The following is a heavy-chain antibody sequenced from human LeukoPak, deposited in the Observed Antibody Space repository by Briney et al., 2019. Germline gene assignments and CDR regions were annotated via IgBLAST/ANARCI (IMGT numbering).Heavy chain of an antibody. J-gene: IGHJ5*02. CDR2: INHSGST. D-gene: IGHD3-10*01. CDR1: GGSFSGYY. V-gene: IGHV4-34*01. Sequence: SETLSLTCAVYGGSFSGYYWSWIRQPPGKGLEWIGEINHSGSTNYNPSLKSRVTISVDTSKNQFSLKLSSVTAADTAVYYCARGLIIVRYNWFDPWGQGTLVTVSS. CDR3: ARGLIIVRYNWFDP.